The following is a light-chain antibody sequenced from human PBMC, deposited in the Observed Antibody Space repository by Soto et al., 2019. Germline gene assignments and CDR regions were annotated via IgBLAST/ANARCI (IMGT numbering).Light chain of an antibody. CDR3: SSYSTSFFYV. J-gene: IGLJ1*01. CDR2: GVT. Sequence: QSALTQPASVSGSPGQSSTISFTGTSSDIGFYNYVSWYQQYPGKAPNLLIYGVTNRPSGVSYRFSGSKSGSTASLTISGLRDEDEADYYCSSYSTSFFYVFGTGTKVTVL. V-gene: IGLV2-14*03. CDR1: SSDIGFYNY.